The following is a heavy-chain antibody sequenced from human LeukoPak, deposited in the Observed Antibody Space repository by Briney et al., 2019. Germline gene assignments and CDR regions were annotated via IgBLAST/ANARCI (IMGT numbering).Heavy chain of an antibody. CDR3: ARESGAGGVLDQ. Sequence: GGSLRLSCAASTFTFSSYAMHWVRQAPGQGLEWVALMSYDGSSKYYADSVKGRFTISRDNSKSILYLQMNSLRAEDTAVYYCARESGAGGVLDQWSQGSLVTVSS. CDR1: TFTFSSYA. J-gene: IGHJ5*02. CDR2: MSYDGSSK. V-gene: IGHV3-30*04. D-gene: IGHD3-16*01.